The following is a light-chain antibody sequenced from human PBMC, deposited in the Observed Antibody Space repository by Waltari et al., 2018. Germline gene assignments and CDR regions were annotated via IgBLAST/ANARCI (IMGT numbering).Light chain of an antibody. Sequence: QSALTQPASVSGSPGQSITISCTGTSSDVGGYNYVSWYQQHPGKAPKLMIYDISNRPSGVATRLSGSKAGNAASLTISGLQAEDEADDYCSSYTSSSTLVVFGGGTKLTVL. CDR2: DIS. CDR3: SSYTSSSTLVV. CDR1: SSDVGGYNY. V-gene: IGLV2-14*03. J-gene: IGLJ2*01.